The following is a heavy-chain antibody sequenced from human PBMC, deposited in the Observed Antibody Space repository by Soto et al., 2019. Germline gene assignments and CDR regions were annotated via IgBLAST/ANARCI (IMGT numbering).Heavy chain of an antibody. CDR1: GGSISSSSYY. Sequence: PSETLSLTCTVSGGSISSSSYYWGWIRQPPGKGLEWIGSIYYSGSTYYNPSLKSRVTISVDTSKNQFSLKLSSVTAADTAVYYCARHTIAAADYYYYYGMDVRGQGTTVTVSS. V-gene: IGHV4-39*01. CDR2: IYYSGST. D-gene: IGHD6-13*01. CDR3: ARHTIAAADYYYYYGMDV. J-gene: IGHJ6*02.